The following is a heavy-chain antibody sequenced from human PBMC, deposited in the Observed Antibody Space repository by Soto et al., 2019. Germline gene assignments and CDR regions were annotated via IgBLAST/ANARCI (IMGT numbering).Heavy chain of an antibody. CDR2: INPSGGSP. V-gene: IGHV1-46*01. CDR1: GYTFTTYY. CDR3: ARATSAGNGRRVDV. D-gene: IGHD6-13*01. J-gene: IGHJ6*02. Sequence: QVQLVQSGTEVKEPGASVSLSCKASGYTFTTYYIHWVRQAPGQGLEWMGMINPSGGSPTYAQNFQGRVTMTRDTSTSTVYMDLNSLRSDDTAVYYCARATSAGNGRRVDVWGQGTTVTVSS.